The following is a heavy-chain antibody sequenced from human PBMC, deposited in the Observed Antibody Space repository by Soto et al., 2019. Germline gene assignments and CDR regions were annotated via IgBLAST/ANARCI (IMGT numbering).Heavy chain of an antibody. V-gene: IGHV4-38-2*01. Sequence: PSETLSLTCAVSGYSISSGYYWCWIRQPPGKGLEWIWSIYHSGSTSYSPSLKSRVTISVDKAKNQFSLKLSSVTAADTAVYYCAKLTWNYVPYLDYWGQGTLVTVSS. J-gene: IGHJ4*02. CDR3: AKLTWNYVPYLDY. CDR2: IYHSGST. D-gene: IGHD1-7*01. CDR1: GYSISSGYY.